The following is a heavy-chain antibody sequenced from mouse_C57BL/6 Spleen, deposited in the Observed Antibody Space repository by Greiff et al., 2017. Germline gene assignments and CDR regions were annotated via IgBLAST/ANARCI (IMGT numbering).Heavy chain of an antibody. Sequence: VQLQQPGAELVMPGASVKLSCKASGYTFTSYWMHWVKQRPGQGLEWIGEIDPSDSYTNYNQKFKGKSTLTVDKSSSTAYMQLSSLTSEDSAVYYCARSDGDYAMDYWGRGTSVTVSS. CDR2: IDPSDSYT. CDR3: ARSDGDYAMDY. V-gene: IGHV1-69*01. D-gene: IGHD2-3*01. CDR1: GYTFTSYW. J-gene: IGHJ4*01.